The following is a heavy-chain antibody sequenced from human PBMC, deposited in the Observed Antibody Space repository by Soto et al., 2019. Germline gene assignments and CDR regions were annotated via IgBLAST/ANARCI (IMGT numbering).Heavy chain of an antibody. CDR2: IIPIFGTA. CDR1: GGTFSSYA. V-gene: IGHV1-69*13. CDR3: ARGYYGPAGAFDI. D-gene: IGHD3-10*01. Sequence: SVKVSCKASGGTFSSYAISWVRQAPGQGLEWMGGIIPIFGTANYAQKFQGRVTITADESTSTAYMELSSLRSEDTAVYYCARGYYGPAGAFDIWGQGTMVTVSS. J-gene: IGHJ3*02.